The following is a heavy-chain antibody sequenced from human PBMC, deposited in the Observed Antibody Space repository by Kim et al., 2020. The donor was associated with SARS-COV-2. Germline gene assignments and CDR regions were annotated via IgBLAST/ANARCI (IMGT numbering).Heavy chain of an antibody. CDR1: GFTFSSYA. CDR3: AKGIVVIPTAAVFSYYYGLDV. V-gene: IGHV3-23*01. J-gene: IGHJ6*02. Sequence: GGSLRLSCAASGFTFSSYAMSWIRQAPGKGLEWVSAISSIGTYTYYSDSVKGRFTISRDNSKNTVHLQMNSLRAEDTALYYCAKGIVVIPTAAVFSYYYGLDVWGQGTTVAVSS. CDR2: ISSIGTYT. D-gene: IGHD2-2*01.